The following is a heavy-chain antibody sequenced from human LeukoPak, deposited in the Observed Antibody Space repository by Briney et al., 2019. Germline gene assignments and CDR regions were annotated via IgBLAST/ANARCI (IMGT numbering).Heavy chain of an antibody. CDR1: GGTFSSYA. V-gene: IGHV1-18*01. CDR3: AREYNWNNNYYYYGMDV. Sequence: GASVKVSCKASGGTFSSYAISWVRQAPGQGLEWMGWISAYNGNTNYAQKLQGRVTMTTDTSTSTAYMELRSLRSDDTAVYYCAREYNWNNNYYYYGMDVWGQGTTVTVSS. CDR2: ISAYNGNT. D-gene: IGHD1/OR15-1a*01. J-gene: IGHJ6*02.